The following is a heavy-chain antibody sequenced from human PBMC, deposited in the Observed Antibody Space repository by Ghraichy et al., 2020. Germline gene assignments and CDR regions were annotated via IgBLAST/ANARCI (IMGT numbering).Heavy chain of an antibody. CDR3: ARGSKVVRFYYYDGMDV. Sequence: GGSLRLSCVGSGFTLSDYSMNWVRQSPGKGLEWLSYITSSSRTKSYGDSVKGRFTISRDNAQNSLYLQMNNLGDEDTAVYYCARGSKVVRFYYYDGMDVWGQGATVTVSS. CDR2: ITSSSRTK. CDR1: GFTLSDYS. D-gene: IGHD4-23*01. J-gene: IGHJ6*02. V-gene: IGHV3-48*02.